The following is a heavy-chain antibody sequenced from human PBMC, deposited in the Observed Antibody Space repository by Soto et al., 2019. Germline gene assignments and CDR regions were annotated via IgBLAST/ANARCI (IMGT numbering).Heavy chain of an antibody. CDR3: AREEDDILTGRTIYNWFAP. CDR1: GDSVSSNSAA. V-gene: IGHV6-1*01. D-gene: IGHD3-9*01. Sequence: PSQTLSLTCAISGDSVSSNSAAWNWIRQSPSRGLEWLGRTYYRSKWYNDYAVSVKSRITINPDTSKNQFSLQLNSVTPEDTAVYYRAREEDDILTGRTIYNWFAPWGQGTLVTVSS. J-gene: IGHJ5*02. CDR2: TYYRSKWYN.